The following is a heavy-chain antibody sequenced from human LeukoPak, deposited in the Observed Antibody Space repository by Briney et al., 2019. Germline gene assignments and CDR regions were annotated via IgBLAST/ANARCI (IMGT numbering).Heavy chain of an antibody. CDR2: IGSSSSPI. Sequence: PGGSLRLSCAASGFIFSSYGMNWVRQAPGKGLGWVSYIGSSSSPIYYADSVKGRFTISRDNAKNSLYLQMNSLRDEDTAVYYCARAMRSGYDYWGQGTLVTVSS. D-gene: IGHD5-12*01. CDR3: ARAMRSGYDY. J-gene: IGHJ4*02. V-gene: IGHV3-48*02. CDR1: GFIFSSYG.